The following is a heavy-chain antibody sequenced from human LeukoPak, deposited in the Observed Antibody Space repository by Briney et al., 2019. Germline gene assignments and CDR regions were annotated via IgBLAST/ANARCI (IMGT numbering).Heavy chain of an antibody. J-gene: IGHJ4*02. CDR2: ISWNSGSL. Sequence: PGGSLRLSCAASGFTFDDYAMHWVRQAPGKGLEWVSGISWNSGSLGYADSVKGRFTISRDNAKNSLYLQMNSLRAEDSALCYCAKAAHDSSGYYFDSWGQGTLVTVSS. D-gene: IGHD3-22*01. CDR3: AKAAHDSSGYYFDS. V-gene: IGHV3-9*01. CDR1: GFTFDDYA.